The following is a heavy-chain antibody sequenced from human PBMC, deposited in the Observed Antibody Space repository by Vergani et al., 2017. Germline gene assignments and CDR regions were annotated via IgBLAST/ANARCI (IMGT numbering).Heavy chain of an antibody. CDR1: GAPIRSSNYY. V-gene: IGHV4-39*01. D-gene: IGHD6-19*01. Sequence: QLQLQESGPGLVKPSATLSLICSVSGAPIRSSNYYWGWIRQPPGKGLEWIASIYYSGSTYYNPSLKSRVTIPVDTSKNQFSLKLSSVTAADTAVYFCARHSTVEWLVKLGWIDPGGQGILVTVSS. J-gene: IGHJ5*02. CDR3: ARHSTVEWLVKLGWIDP. CDR2: IYYSGST.